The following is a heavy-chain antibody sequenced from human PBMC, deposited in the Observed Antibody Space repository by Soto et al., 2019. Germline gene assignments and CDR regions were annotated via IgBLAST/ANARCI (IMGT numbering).Heavy chain of an antibody. CDR2: IYSGGTT. V-gene: IGHV3-53*02. D-gene: IGHD6-13*01. CDR3: ASSSSWLLDPTYYFDY. Sequence: EVQLVETGGGLIQPGGSLRLSCAASGFSVGSNYMSWVRQAPGKGLEWVSVIYSGGTTYYADSVKGRFTISRDNSKNTLYLQMNSLRVEDTAMYYCASSSSWLLDPTYYFDYWGQGTLVTVSS. CDR1: GFSVGSNY. J-gene: IGHJ4*02.